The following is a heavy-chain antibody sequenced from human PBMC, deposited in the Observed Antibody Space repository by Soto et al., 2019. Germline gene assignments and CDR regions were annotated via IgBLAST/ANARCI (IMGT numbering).Heavy chain of an antibody. CDR1: GGSIGSGGYY. J-gene: IGHJ6*02. D-gene: IGHD3-3*01. CDR2: TFYSGST. V-gene: IGHV4-31*03. CDR3: ARGDYDSQDYYYCGIDV. Sequence: SETLSLTCTVSGGSIGSGGYYWSWIRQHPGEGLEWIGYTFYSGSTHYNPSLKSRVTISVDTSKNQFSLKLSSVTAADTAVYYCARGDYDSQDYYYCGIDVRGQGTTVTVSS.